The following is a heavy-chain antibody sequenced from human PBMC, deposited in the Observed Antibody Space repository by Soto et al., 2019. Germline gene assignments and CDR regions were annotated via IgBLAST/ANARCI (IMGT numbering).Heavy chain of an antibody. CDR3: PRHVGRRSYIGWFDT. Sequence: PGESLKISCKGSGYSFTSYWISWVRQMPGKGLEWMGRIDPSDSYTNYSPSFQGHVTISADKSISTAYLQWSSLKASDTAMYYCPRHVGRRSYIGWFDTWGQGTLVTVSS. D-gene: IGHD1-26*01. CDR2: IDPSDSYT. J-gene: IGHJ5*02. V-gene: IGHV5-10-1*01. CDR1: GYSFTSYW.